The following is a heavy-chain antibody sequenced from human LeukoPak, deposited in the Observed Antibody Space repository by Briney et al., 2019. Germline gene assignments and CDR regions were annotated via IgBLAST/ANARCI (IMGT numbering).Heavy chain of an antibody. CDR3: ARVESSSWYRRWFDP. J-gene: IGHJ5*02. V-gene: IGHV4-34*01. D-gene: IGHD6-13*01. CDR1: GGSFSGYY. CDR2: INHSGST. Sequence: PSETLSLTCAVYGGSFSGYYWSWIRQPPGKGLEWIGEINHSGSTNYNPSLKSRVTISVDTSKNQFSLKLSSVTAADTAVYYCARVESSSWYRRWFDPWGQGTLVTVSS.